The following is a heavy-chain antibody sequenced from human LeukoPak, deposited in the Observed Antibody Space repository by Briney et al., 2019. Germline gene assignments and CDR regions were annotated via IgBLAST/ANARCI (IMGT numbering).Heavy chain of an antibody. J-gene: IGHJ6*03. CDR2: TYYRSKWYN. CDR1: GDSVSSNSAA. V-gene: IGHV6-1*01. D-gene: IGHD3-10*01. Sequence: SQTLSLTCAISGDSVSSNSAAWNWIRQSPSGGLERLGRTYYRSKWYNEYAVSVKRRITINPDTSKNQFTLQLNSVTPEDTAVYYCARSSGDMDVWDKGSTVTVSS. CDR3: ARSSGDMDV.